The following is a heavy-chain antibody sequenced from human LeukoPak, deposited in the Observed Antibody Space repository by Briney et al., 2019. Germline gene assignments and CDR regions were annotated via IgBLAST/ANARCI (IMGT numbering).Heavy chain of an antibody. J-gene: IGHJ4*02. CDR3: ARDPSGYCTNGVCYSPSFDY. Sequence: GGSLRLSCAASGFTFSSYSMNWVRKAPGKGLEWVSSISSSSSYIYYADSVKGRFTISRDNAKNSLNLQMNSLRAEDTAVYYCARDPSGYCTNGVCYSPSFDYWGQGTLVTVSS. D-gene: IGHD2-8*01. CDR2: ISSSSSYI. CDR1: GFTFSSYS. V-gene: IGHV3-21*01.